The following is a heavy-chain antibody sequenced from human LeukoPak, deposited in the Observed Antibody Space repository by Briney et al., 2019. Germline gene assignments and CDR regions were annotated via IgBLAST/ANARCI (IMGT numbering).Heavy chain of an antibody. CDR2: IRYDGSNK. CDR1: GFTFSSYG. J-gene: IGHJ4*02. Sequence: PGGSLRLSCAASGFTFSSYGMHWVRQAPGKGLEWVAFIRYDGSNKYYADSVKGRFTISRDNSKNTLYLQMNSLRAEDTAVYYCAKDWSPIYSSPGIYWGQGTLVTVSS. CDR3: AKDWSPIYSSPGIY. D-gene: IGHD6-13*01. V-gene: IGHV3-30*02.